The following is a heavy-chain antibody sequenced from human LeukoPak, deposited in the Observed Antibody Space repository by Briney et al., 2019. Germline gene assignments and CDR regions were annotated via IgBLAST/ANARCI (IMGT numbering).Heavy chain of an antibody. CDR1: GGSISSYY. J-gene: IGHJ6*02. CDR2: IYYSGST. Sequence: SETLSLTCTVSGGSISSYYWSWIRQPPGKGLEWIGSIYYSGSTYYNPSLKSRVTISVDTSKNQFSLKLSSVTAADTAVYYCARVRPAVSYGMDVWGQGTTVTVSS. CDR3: ARVRPAVSYGMDV. V-gene: IGHV4-59*12.